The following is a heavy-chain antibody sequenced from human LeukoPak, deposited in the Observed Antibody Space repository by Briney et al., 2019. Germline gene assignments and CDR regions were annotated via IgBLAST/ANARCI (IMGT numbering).Heavy chain of an antibody. CDR2: IRYDGSYK. D-gene: IGHD6-6*01. V-gene: IGHV3-30*02. Sequence: GGSLRLSCAASGFTFNRYAMHWVRQAPGKGLEWVAFIRYDGSYKYYADSVKGRFTISRDNSKNTVYLQMNSLRAEDTAVYYCARDPSSSSSVGGYLDYWGQGTLVTVSS. CDR3: ARDPSSSSSVGGYLDY. J-gene: IGHJ4*02. CDR1: GFTFNRYA.